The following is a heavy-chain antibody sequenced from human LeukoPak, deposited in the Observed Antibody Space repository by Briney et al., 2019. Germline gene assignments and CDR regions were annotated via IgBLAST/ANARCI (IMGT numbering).Heavy chain of an antibody. D-gene: IGHD2-2*01. CDR1: GYTFTGYY. V-gene: IGHV1-2*02. CDR2: INPNSGGT. CDR3: ARANALYCSSTSCLFDY. J-gene: IGHJ4*02. Sequence: ASVKVSCKASGYTFTGYYMHRVRQAPGQGLEWMAWINPNSGGTYYAQNFHDRITTTRDTSISTAYMELSRLRSDDTAIYYCARANALYCSSTSCLFDYWGQGTLVTVSS.